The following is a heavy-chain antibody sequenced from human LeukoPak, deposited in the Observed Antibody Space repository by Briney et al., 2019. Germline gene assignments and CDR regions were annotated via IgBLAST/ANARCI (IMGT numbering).Heavy chain of an antibody. CDR2: MNPNSGNT. J-gene: IGHJ5*02. Sequence: ASVKVSCKASGYTFTSYDINLVRQATGQGLEWMGWMNPNSGNTGYAQKFQGRVTITRNTSISTAYMELSSLRSEDTAVYYCARKDCSGGSCYSNWCDPWGQGTLVTVSS. CDR1: GYTFTSYD. CDR3: ARKDCSGGSCYSNWCDP. D-gene: IGHD2-15*01. V-gene: IGHV1-8*03.